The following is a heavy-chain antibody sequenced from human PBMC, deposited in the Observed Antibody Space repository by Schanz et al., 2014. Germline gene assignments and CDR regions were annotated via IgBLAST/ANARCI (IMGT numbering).Heavy chain of an antibody. D-gene: IGHD3-10*01. J-gene: IGHJ4*03. CDR1: GYTFTNFF. CDR3: PTGTSMVQEIAFAF. Sequence: QVHLVQSGAEVHKPGASLKISCKASGYTFTNFFLHWVRQAPGQGLEWMGIINPIGGSTTYAQKLRGAITLTTDTSTDTAYLELTSLRSEATAVYYCPTGTSMVQEIAFAFWGQGSLVTVSS. CDR2: INPIGGST. V-gene: IGHV1-46*03.